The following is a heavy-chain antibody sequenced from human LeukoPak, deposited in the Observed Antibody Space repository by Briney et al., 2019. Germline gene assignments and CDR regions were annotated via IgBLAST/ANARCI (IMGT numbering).Heavy chain of an antibody. CDR2: ISSSGSTI. D-gene: IGHD6-6*01. CDR3: ARDILGIAARSFDY. Sequence: GGSLRLSCAASGFTFSSYEMNWVRQAPGKGLEWVSYISSSGSTIYYADSVKGRFTISRDNAKNSLYLQMNSLRAEDTAVYYCARDILGIAARSFDYWGQGTLVTVSS. CDR1: GFTFSSYE. V-gene: IGHV3-48*03. J-gene: IGHJ4*02.